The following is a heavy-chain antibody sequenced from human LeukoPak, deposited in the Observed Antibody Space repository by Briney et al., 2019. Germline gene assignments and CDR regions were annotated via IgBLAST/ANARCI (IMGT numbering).Heavy chain of an antibody. CDR1: GYSFSNYW. J-gene: IGHJ6*03. Sequence: GESLKISCQGSGYSFSNYWIGWVRQMPGKGLEWVGIIYPGDSDTRYSTSFQGQVTISADKSISTAYLQWSSLEASDTAMYYCARLPGAKTRGGHYYYYMDVWGKGTTVTVSS. D-gene: IGHD1-26*01. CDR2: IYPGDSDT. V-gene: IGHV5-51*01. CDR3: ARLPGAKTRGGHYYYYMDV.